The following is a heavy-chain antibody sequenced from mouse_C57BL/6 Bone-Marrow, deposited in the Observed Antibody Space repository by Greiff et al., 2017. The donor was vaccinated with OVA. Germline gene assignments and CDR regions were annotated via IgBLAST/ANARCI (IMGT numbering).Heavy chain of an antibody. CDR1: GYTFTSYD. CDR3: AFITTVVAWYFDV. J-gene: IGHJ1*03. CDR2: IYPRDGST. V-gene: IGHV1-85*01. Sequence: QVQLQQSGPELVKPGASVKLSCKASGYTFTSYDINWVKQRPGQGLEWIGWIYPRDGSTKYNEKFKGKATLTVDTSSSTAYMELHSLTSEDSAVYFCAFITTVVAWYFDVWGTGTTVTVSS. D-gene: IGHD1-1*01.